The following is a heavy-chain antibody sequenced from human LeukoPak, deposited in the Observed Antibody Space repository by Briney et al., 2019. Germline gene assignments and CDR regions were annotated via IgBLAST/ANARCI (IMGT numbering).Heavy chain of an antibody. D-gene: IGHD3-22*01. V-gene: IGHV3-15*01. Sequence: PGGSLGLSCAASGFTFSNAWMSWVRQAPGKGLEWVGRIKSKTDGGTTDYAAPVKGRFTISRDDSKNTLYLQMNSLKTEDTAVYYCTTDDYYDSSGYHSGFDNWGQGTLVTVSS. CDR3: TTDDYYDSSGYHSGFDN. CDR1: GFTFSNAW. CDR2: IKSKTDGGTT. J-gene: IGHJ4*02.